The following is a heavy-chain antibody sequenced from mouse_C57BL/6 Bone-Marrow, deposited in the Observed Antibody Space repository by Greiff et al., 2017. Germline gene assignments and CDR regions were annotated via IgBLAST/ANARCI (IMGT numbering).Heavy chain of an antibody. CDR3: ARYGSTTGYFDV. D-gene: IGHD1-1*01. J-gene: IGHJ1*03. V-gene: IGHV1-4*01. Sequence: VQLQESGAELARPGASVKMSCKASGYTFTSYTMHWVKQRPGQGLEWIGYINPSSGYTKYNQKFKDKATLTADKSSSTDYMQLSSLTSEDSAVYYCARYGSTTGYFDVWGTGTTVTVSS. CDR1: GYTFTSYT. CDR2: INPSSGYT.